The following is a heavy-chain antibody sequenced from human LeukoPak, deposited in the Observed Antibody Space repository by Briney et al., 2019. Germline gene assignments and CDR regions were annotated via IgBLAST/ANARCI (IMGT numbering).Heavy chain of an antibody. CDR3: AKGLRLGELSSSFDY. V-gene: IGHV3-23*01. CDR1: GFTFSSYA. J-gene: IGHJ4*02. CDR2: ICGSGGST. Sequence: GGSLRLSCAASGFTFSSYAMNWLRRAPGKGLEGVSPICGSGGSTFYADSVKGRFTISRDNSKNTLYLQINSLRAEDTAVYYCAKGLRLGELSSSFDYWGQGTLVTVSS. D-gene: IGHD3-16*02.